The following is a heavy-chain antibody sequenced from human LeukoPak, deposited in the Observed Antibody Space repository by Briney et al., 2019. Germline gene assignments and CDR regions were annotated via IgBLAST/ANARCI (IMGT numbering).Heavy chain of an antibody. J-gene: IGHJ4*02. CDR1: EFTFSSYW. CDR3: ARGPPTRYMVRGVIDY. Sequence: GGSLRLSCEASEFTFSSYWMTWVRQAPGKGLEWVANIKQDGSEKYYVDSVKGRFTISRDNAKNSLYLQMNSLRVEDTAVYYCARGPPTRYMVRGVIDYWGQGTLVTVSS. V-gene: IGHV3-7*03. CDR2: IKQDGSEK. D-gene: IGHD3-10*01.